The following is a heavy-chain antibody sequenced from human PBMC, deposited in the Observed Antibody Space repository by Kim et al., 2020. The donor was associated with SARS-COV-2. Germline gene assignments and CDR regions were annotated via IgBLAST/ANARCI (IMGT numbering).Heavy chain of an antibody. J-gene: IGHJ4*02. V-gene: IGHV6-1*01. Sequence: YARAVKGRMSINPDTSKNLFSLHLTSVTPEDTAVYFCARAGMATNAYFFDSWGQGTLVTVSS. D-gene: IGHD3-10*01. CDR3: ARAGMATNAYFFDS.